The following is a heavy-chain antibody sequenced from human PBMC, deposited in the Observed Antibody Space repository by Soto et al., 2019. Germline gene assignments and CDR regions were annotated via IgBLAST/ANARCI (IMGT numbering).Heavy chain of an antibody. CDR1: GGRVPSHSAG. CDR3: ARGEQYSGRIFDY. D-gene: IGHD1-26*01. V-gene: IGHV6-1*01. Sequence: SQTPSLTCAITGGRVPSHSAGLGWVRQSPSRGLEWLGRTYYRSKWYYEYAVSVRGRITINPDTSKNQYSLQLNSVTPEDTAVYFCARGEQYSGRIFDYWGQGTLVTVSS. J-gene: IGHJ4*01. CDR2: TYYRSKWYY.